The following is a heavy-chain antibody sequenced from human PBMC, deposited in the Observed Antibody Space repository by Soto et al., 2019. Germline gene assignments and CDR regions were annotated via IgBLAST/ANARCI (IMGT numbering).Heavy chain of an antibody. CDR2: IYGRGDDT. CDR1: GFSLSTYA. Sequence: EVQLLESGGGFVQPGGSLRLSCAASGFSLSTYAMSWVRQAPGKGLEWVSVIYGRGDDTSYADSVKGRFTISRDKSRDALYLQLNSLRPEDTAVYYCAGRGGSDESGYLFYWGQGTLVTVSA. D-gene: IGHD1-26*01. J-gene: IGHJ4*02. V-gene: IGHV3-23*01. CDR3: AGRGGSDESGYLFY.